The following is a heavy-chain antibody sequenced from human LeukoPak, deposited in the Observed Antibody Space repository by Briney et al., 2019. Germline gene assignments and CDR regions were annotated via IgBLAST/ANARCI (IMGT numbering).Heavy chain of an antibody. CDR2: IKEDGSAK. CDR3: ARDYDYFSGHNLDAYDI. Sequence: PGGSLRLSCVASGLTFSSYWMTWVRQAPGKALEWVANIKEDGSAKSYVDSVKGRFIISRDNAKNSLYLQMDSLRAEDTAVYYCARDYDYFSGHNLDAYDIWGQGTTVTVSS. V-gene: IGHV3-7*01. J-gene: IGHJ3*02. D-gene: IGHD2-15*01. CDR1: GLTFSSYW.